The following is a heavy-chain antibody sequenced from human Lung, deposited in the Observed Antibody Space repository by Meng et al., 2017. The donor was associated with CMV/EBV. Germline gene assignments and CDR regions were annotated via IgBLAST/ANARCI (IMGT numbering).Heavy chain of an antibody. CDR3: ARGGSSSRATQYVDYFDY. J-gene: IGHJ4*02. V-gene: IGHV3-21*01. Sequence: ESXKISXAASGFTFSSYSMNWVRQAPGKGLEWVLSISSGSSYIYYADSVKGRFTISRDNSKNSLYLQMNSLRAEDTAVYYCARGGSSSRATQYVDYFDYWGQGTXVTVSS. D-gene: IGHD2-2*01. CDR2: ISSGSSYI. CDR1: GFTFSSYS.